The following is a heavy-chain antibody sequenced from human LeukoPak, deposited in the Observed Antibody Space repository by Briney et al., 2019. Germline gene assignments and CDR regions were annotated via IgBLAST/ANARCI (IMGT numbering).Heavy chain of an antibody. V-gene: IGHV3-15*01. J-gene: IGHJ6*02. D-gene: IGHD6-13*01. CDR2: IKSTIDGETT. CDR3: TTDLPNIAATEAYYGMDV. Sequence: PRRCLRLSRAVSGFTLSNAVMSSVRQSPGKGREGVGRIKSTIDGETTDYATHVKGRFTISRDDSKNTLYLQMTSLKTEDTAVYYCTTDLPNIAATEAYYGMDVWGQGTTVTVSS. CDR1: GFTLSNAV.